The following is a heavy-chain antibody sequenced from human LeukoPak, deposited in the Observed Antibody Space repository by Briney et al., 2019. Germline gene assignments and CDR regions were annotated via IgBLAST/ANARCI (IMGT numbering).Heavy chain of an antibody. Sequence: GGSLRLSCAASGFTFSSYAMSWVRLAPGKGLEWVSAISGSDGSTYYADSVKGRFTISRDNSENTLYLQMNSLRAEDTAVYYCAKKKSSGYYVNFDYWGQGTLVTVSS. CDR3: AKKKSSGYYVNFDY. D-gene: IGHD3-3*01. J-gene: IGHJ4*02. CDR2: ISGSDGST. CDR1: GFTFSSYA. V-gene: IGHV3-23*01.